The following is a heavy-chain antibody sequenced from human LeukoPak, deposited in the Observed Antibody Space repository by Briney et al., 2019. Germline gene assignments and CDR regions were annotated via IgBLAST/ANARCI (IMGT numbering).Heavy chain of an antibody. V-gene: IGHV3-21*01. J-gene: IGHJ6*02. CDR1: GFTFSSYS. CDR2: ISSSSSYI. Sequence: PGGSLRLSCAASGFTFSSYSMTWVRQAPGKGLEWVSSISSSSSYIYYADSVKGRFTISRDNAKNSLYLQMNSLRAEDTAVYYCARVQKLRYFDWLKENYGMDVWGQGTTVTVSS. D-gene: IGHD3-9*01. CDR3: ARVQKLRYFDWLKENYGMDV.